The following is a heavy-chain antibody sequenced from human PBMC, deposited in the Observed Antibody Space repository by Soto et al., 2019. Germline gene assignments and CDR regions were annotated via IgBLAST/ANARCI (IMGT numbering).Heavy chain of an antibody. CDR3: AASIFYYGMDV. J-gene: IGHJ6*02. Sequence: PGESLKISCKGSVYTFTNYWIGWVRQMPGKGLELMGIIYPGDSDTKYNPSFQGQVTISADKSITTTYLQWSSLKASDTAIYYCAASIFYYGMDVWGQGTTVTVSS. CDR2: IYPGDSDT. V-gene: IGHV5-51*01. CDR1: VYTFTNYW.